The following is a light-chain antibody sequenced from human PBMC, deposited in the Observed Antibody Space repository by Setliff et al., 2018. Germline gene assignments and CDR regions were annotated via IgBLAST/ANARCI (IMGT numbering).Light chain of an antibody. Sequence: ALAQPPSASGSPGQSVTISCTGTSSDVGGYNRVSWYQQYPGKAPKVMIYEVTKRPSGVPDRFSGSKSGNTASLTVSGLQAEDEGDYYCGSYAGYNNFYVFGTGTKGTVL. CDR2: EVT. V-gene: IGLV2-8*01. J-gene: IGLJ1*01. CDR3: GSYAGYNNFYV. CDR1: SSDVGGYNR.